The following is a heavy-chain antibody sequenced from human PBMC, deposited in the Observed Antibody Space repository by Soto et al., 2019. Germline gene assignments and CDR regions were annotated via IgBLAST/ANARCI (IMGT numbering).Heavy chain of an antibody. J-gene: IGHJ6*02. CDR3: ARLGDCSGGSCFSRYYYHGMDV. D-gene: IGHD2-15*01. CDR2: IDPSDSYI. V-gene: IGHV5-10-1*01. Sequence: GESLKISCKSSGYSLATYWITWVRQMPGKGLEWMGRIDPSDSYINYSPSFQGRVAISADKSLNTAYLQWSSLEASDTAMYYCARLGDCSGGSCFSRYYYHGMDVWGQGTTVTVSS. CDR1: GYSLATYW.